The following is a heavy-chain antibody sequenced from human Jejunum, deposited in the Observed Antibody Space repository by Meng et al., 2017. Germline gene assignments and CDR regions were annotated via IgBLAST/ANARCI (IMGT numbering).Heavy chain of an antibody. Sequence: VQLVQSGAEVKKPGSSVKVSCKASGGTFTAFAFSWVRQAPGQGLEWMGGIIPYLGTANYAQKFQGRVTITADESTSTAYMELSSLRSDDTAVYYCARGGVSYQLLTRLTFWGQGTLVTVSS. J-gene: IGHJ4*02. CDR3: ARGGVSYQLLTRLTF. D-gene: IGHD2-2*01. V-gene: IGHV1-69*01. CDR1: GGTFTAFA. CDR2: IIPYLGTA.